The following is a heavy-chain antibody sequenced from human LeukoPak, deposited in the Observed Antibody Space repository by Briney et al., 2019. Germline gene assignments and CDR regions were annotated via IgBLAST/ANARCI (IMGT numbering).Heavy chain of an antibody. J-gene: IGHJ5*02. CDR2: MNPNSGNT. CDR1: GYTFTNYD. Sequence: GASVKVSCKASGYTFTNYDINWVRQAPGQGLEWMGWMNPNSGNTGYSQKFQARATMTRNTSISTAYMELSSLRSEDTAVYYCARAQKNGDYADNRFDPWGQGTLVTVSS. V-gene: IGHV1-8*01. CDR3: ARAQKNGDYADNRFDP. D-gene: IGHD4-17*01.